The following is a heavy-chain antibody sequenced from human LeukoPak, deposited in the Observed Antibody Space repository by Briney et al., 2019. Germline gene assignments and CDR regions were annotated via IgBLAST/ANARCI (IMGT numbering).Heavy chain of an antibody. J-gene: IGHJ6*03. CDR2: IKQYGSEK. D-gene: IGHD3-10*01. Sequence: PGGALTLSCAASGFTFTSYWMSWVRQAPGKGLEWVANIKQYGSEKDDVDSVKGRFTISRDNTKNSLYLQMNSLRAEDTALYYCAKGFRSGPYYYYYMDVWGKGTTVTISS. CDR3: AKGFRSGPYYYYYMDV. V-gene: IGHV3-7*03. CDR1: GFTFTSYW.